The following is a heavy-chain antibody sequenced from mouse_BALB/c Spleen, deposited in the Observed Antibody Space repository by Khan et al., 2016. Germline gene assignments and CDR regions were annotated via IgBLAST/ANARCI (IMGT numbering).Heavy chain of an antibody. CDR3: ASGGNYEDYFDY. J-gene: IGHJ2*01. Sequence: QCQLVQSGPELKKPGETVKISCKASGYTFTNYGMNWVKQAPGKGLKWMGWINTYTGEPTYADDFKGRFAFSLETSASTAYLQINNLKNEDTATYFCASGGNYEDYFDYWGQGTTLTVSS. CDR2: INTYTGEP. V-gene: IGHV9-3-1*01. D-gene: IGHD2-1*01. CDR1: GYTFTNYG.